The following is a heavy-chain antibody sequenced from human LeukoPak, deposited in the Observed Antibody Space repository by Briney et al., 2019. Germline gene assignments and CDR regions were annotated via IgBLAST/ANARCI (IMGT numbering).Heavy chain of an antibody. CDR2: ISGSGDST. Sequence: GGSLRLSCAASGFTFSTYAMSWVRQAPGKGLEWVSSISGSGDSTYYADSVKGRFTISRDNSKTTLYLQMNSLRADDTAVYYCAKDRSDNTTWYVGSHWGQGTLVTVSS. J-gene: IGHJ4*02. D-gene: IGHD6-13*01. V-gene: IGHV3-23*01. CDR1: GFTFSTYA. CDR3: AKDRSDNTTWYVGSH.